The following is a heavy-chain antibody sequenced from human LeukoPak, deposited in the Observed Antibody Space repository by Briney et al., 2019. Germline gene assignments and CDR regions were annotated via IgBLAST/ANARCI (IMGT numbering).Heavy chain of an antibody. J-gene: IGHJ3*02. CDR3: ATDSYDSSGYSGSAFDI. Sequence: ASVKVSCKVSGYTLTELSMHWVRQAPGKGLEWMGGFDPEDGETIYAQKFQGRVTMTEDTSTDTAYMELSSLRSEDTAVYYYATDSYDSSGYSGSAFDIWGQGTMVTVSS. CDR2: FDPEDGET. D-gene: IGHD3-22*01. V-gene: IGHV1-24*01. CDR1: GYTLTELS.